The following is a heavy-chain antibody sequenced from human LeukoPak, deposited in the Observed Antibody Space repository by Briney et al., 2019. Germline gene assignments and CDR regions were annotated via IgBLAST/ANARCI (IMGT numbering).Heavy chain of an antibody. J-gene: IGHJ4*02. D-gene: IGHD1-26*01. Sequence: KPSETLSLTCAVYGGSFSGYYWSWIRQPPGKGLEWIGEINHSGSTNYNPSLKSRVTISVDTSKNQLSLKLSSVTAADTAVYYCARRVKGATGSPYGYWGQGTLVTVSS. CDR3: ARRVKGATGSPYGY. V-gene: IGHV4-34*01. CDR1: GGSFSGYY. CDR2: INHSGST.